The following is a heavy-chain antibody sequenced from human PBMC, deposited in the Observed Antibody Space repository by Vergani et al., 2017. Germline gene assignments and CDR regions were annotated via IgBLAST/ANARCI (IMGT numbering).Heavy chain of an antibody. CDR1: GGAVNSGSNF. D-gene: IGHD3-16*02. J-gene: IGHJ6*03. V-gene: IGHV4-61*02. CDR2: TSTDGST. CDR3: ARETVVTSWDGYRFHYMDV. Sequence: QVQLQESGPGLVKPPGTLSLTCSVSGGAVNSGSNFWTWIRQPAGKGLEWIGRTSTDGSTNYNPSLKSRVTVSVDTSKTKISRRLTSVTAEDTAVYYCARETVVTSWDGYRFHYMDVWGKGTTVTVSS.